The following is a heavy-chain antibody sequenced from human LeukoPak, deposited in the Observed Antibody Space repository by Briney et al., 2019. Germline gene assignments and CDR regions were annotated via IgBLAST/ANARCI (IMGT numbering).Heavy chain of an antibody. V-gene: IGHV4-34*01. Sequence: SETLSLTCAVYGGSFSGYYWSWIRQPPGKGLEWIGEINHSGSTNYNPSLKSRVTISVDTSKNQFSLKLSSVTAADTAVYYCARGWTLDYWGQGNLVTVSS. D-gene: IGHD1-1*01. CDR1: GGSFSGYY. J-gene: IGHJ4*02. CDR3: ARGWTLDY. CDR2: INHSGST.